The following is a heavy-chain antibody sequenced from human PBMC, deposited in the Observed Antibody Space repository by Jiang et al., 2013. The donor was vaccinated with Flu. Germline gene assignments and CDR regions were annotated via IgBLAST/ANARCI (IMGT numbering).Heavy chain of an antibody. CDR2: INTNTGNP. CDR3: ETSGYCSGGSCWEDY. Sequence: QSGSELKKPGASVKVSCKASGYTFTSYAMNWVRQAPGQGLEWMGWINTNTGNPTYAQGFTGRFVFSLDTSVSTAYLQISSLKAEDTAVYYCETSGYCSGGSCWEDYWGQGNPGHRLL. V-gene: IGHV7-4-1*02. CDR1: GYTFTSYA. J-gene: IGHJ4*02. D-gene: IGHD2-15*01.